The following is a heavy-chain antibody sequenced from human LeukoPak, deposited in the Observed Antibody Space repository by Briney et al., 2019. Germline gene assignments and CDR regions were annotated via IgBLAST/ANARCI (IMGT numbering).Heavy chain of an antibody. J-gene: IGHJ4*02. Sequence: SETLSLTCGVYGGSLTGYYWSWIRQPPGKGLEWLGEMDHSGSTNYNPSLKSRATISLDKSKNQVFLKVNSVTAADTAAYFCARGRRDGYYFDYWGQGTLVTVSS. V-gene: IGHV4-34*01. D-gene: IGHD5-24*01. CDR3: ARGRRDGYYFDY. CDR1: GGSLTGYY. CDR2: MDHSGST.